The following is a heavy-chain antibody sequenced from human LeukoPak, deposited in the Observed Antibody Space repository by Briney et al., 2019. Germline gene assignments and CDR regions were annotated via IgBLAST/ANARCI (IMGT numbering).Heavy chain of an antibody. Sequence: PSETLSLTCTVSGGSVSNRRYYLTWIRQPPGKGLEWIGYIYYSGSTNYNPSLKSRVTISVDTSKNQFSLKLSSVTAADTAVYYFAREVDSISWLDFDSWGQGTLVTVSS. CDR2: IYYSGST. J-gene: IGHJ4*02. D-gene: IGHD6-13*01. CDR3: AREVDSISWLDFDS. V-gene: IGHV4-61*01. CDR1: GGSVSNRRYY.